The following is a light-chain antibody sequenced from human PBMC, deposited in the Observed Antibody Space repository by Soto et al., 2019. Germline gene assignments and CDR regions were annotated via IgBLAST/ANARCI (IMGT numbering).Light chain of an antibody. Sequence: EIVLTQSPGTLSLSPGERATLSCRASQSVSKNFLAWYQQKPGQAPRLLISGASNRATGIPDRFSGSGSGTDFSLNIDRLETEDLAVYFCPQYGSSPPTFGGGTKVAIK. J-gene: IGKJ4*01. CDR3: PQYGSSPPT. CDR2: GAS. CDR1: QSVSKNF. V-gene: IGKV3-20*01.